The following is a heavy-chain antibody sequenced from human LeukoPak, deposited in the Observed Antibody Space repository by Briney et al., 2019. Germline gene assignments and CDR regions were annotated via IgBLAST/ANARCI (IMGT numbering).Heavy chain of an antibody. CDR3: ARAGYTSTWTFDY. J-gene: IGHJ4*02. Sequence: SETLSLTCSVSGGSIRSYFCSWIRQSAGRGLEHIGRIYSTGSTNYSPSLKSRVSMSVDTSKNQFSLTLRSVTAADTAIYYCARAGYTSTWTFDYWGQGILVTVSS. CDR1: GGSIRSYF. D-gene: IGHD6-13*01. CDR2: IYSTGST. V-gene: IGHV4-4*07.